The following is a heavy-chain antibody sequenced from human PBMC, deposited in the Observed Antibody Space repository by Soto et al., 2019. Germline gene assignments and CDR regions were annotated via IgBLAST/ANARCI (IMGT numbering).Heavy chain of an antibody. CDR1: GYTFTSYG. D-gene: IGHD3-22*01. CDR3: ARRRYYYDSSGYFEFDY. CDR2: ISAYNGNT. J-gene: IGHJ4*02. V-gene: IGHV1-18*01. Sequence: ASVKVSCTASGYTFTSYGISWVRQAPGQGLEWMGWISAYNGNTNYAQKLQGRVTMTTDTSTSTAYMELRSLRSDDTAVYYCARRRYYYDSSGYFEFDYWGQGTLVTVSS.